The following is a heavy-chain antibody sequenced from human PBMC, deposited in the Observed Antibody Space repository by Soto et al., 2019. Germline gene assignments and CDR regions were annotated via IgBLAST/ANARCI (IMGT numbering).Heavy chain of an antibody. D-gene: IGHD2-2*02. J-gene: IGHJ5*02. CDR1: GFTFSSYG. V-gene: IGHV3-30*18. CDR2: ISYDGSNK. CDR3: AKDHSYCSSTSCYTSWFDP. Sequence: PGGSLRLSCAASGFTFSSYGMHWVRQAPGKGLEWVAVISYDGSNKYYADSVKGRFTISRDNSKNTLYLQMHSLRAGDTAVYYCAKDHSYCSSTSCYTSWFDPWGQGTLVTVSS.